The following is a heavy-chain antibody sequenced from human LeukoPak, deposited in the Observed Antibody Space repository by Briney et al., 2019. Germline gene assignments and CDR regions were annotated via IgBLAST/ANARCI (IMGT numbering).Heavy chain of an antibody. D-gene: IGHD4-23*01. CDR3: AGLYGGNFFDC. V-gene: IGHV4-39*01. J-gene: IGHJ4*02. CDR2: IYYSGST. Sequence: SETLSLTCTVSGGSISSNNYYWAWIRQPPGKGLQWIGSIYYSGSTYYNPSLKSRVTISVDTSKNQFSLKLTSVTAADTAVYSRAGLYGGNFFDCWGQGTLVTVSS. CDR1: GGSISSNNYY.